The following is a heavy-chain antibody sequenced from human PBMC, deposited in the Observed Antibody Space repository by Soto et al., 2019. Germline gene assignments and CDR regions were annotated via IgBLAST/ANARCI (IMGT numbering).Heavy chain of an antibody. CDR2: INGDGSST. V-gene: IGHV3-74*01. CDR1: GFTISSYW. J-gene: IGHJ4*02. CDR3: AIEVAGPTAIAY. D-gene: IGHD6-19*01. Sequence: GGSLRLSCVVSGFTISSYWMHWVRQAPGKGLVWVSRINGDGSSTNYADSVKGRFSISRDNAKNTLYLQMNTLRAEDTAVYYCAIEVAGPTAIAYWGQGNQVTAPQ.